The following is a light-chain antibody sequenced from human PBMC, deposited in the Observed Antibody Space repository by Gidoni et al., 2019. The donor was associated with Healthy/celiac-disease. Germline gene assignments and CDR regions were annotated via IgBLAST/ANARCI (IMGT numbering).Light chain of an antibody. Sequence: DIQLTQSPYFLSASVGDRVTITCRASQGISSYLAWYQQKPGKAPKLLIYAASTLQSGVPSRFSGSGSGTEFTLTISSLQPEDFATYYCQQLNSYPPGLTFGGGTKVEIK. CDR1: QGISSY. J-gene: IGKJ4*01. V-gene: IGKV1-9*01. CDR3: QQLNSYPPGLT. CDR2: AAS.